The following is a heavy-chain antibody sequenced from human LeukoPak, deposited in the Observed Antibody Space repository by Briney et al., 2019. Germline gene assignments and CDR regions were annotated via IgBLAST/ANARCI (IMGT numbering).Heavy chain of an antibody. CDR3: ARADYDFWSGQTYYYYMDV. CDR1: GFTFSRYW. CDR2: INQDGSEK. J-gene: IGHJ6*03. V-gene: IGHV3-7*01. D-gene: IGHD3-3*01. Sequence: GGSLRLSCAASGFTFSRYWMTWVRQAPGKGLEWVANINQDGSEKYYADSVKGRFTISRDNAKISLYLQMNSLRAEDTAVYYCARADYDFWSGQTYYYYMDVWGKGTTVTVSS.